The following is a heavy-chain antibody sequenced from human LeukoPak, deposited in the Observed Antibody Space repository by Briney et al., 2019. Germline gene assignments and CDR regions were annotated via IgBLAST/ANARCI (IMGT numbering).Heavy chain of an antibody. Sequence: SETLSLTCTVSGGSISSSSYYWGWIRQPPGKGLEWIGSIYYSGSTYYNPSLKSRVTISVDTSKNQFSLKLSSVTAADTAVYYCARAAYSSGWKGGFDYWGQGTRVTVSS. J-gene: IGHJ4*02. V-gene: IGHV4-39*01. CDR1: GGSISSSSYY. CDR3: ARAAYSSGWKGGFDY. CDR2: IYYSGST. D-gene: IGHD6-19*01.